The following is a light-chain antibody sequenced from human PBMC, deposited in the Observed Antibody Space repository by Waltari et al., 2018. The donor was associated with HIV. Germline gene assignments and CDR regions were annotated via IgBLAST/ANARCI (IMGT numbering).Light chain of an antibody. CDR1: SSNIGSNT. V-gene: IGLV1-44*01. Sequence: TQPPSASGTPGQRVTISCSGSSSNIGSNTVNWYQQLPGTAPKLLIYSNNQRPSGVPDRFSGSKSGTSASLAISGLQSEDEADYYCAAWDDSLNGLVFGTGTKVTVL. CDR3: AAWDDSLNGLV. CDR2: SNN. J-gene: IGLJ1*01.